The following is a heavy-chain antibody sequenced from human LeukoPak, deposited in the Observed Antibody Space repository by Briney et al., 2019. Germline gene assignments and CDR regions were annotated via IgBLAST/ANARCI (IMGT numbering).Heavy chain of an antibody. V-gene: IGHV4-59*01. CDR3: ARVIDGYIDY. CDR2: IYYSGST. D-gene: IGHD5-24*01. J-gene: IGHJ4*02. CDR1: GGSISSYY. Sequence: PSETLSLTCTVSGGSISSYYWSWIRQPPGRGLEWIGYIYYSGSTNYNPSLKSRVTISVDTSKNQFSLKLSSVTAADTAVYYCARVIDGYIDYWGQGTLVTVSS.